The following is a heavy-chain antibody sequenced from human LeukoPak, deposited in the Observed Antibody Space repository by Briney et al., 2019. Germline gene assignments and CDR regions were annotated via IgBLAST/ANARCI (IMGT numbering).Heavy chain of an antibody. CDR1: GYTFTSYY. V-gene: IGHV1-69*02. Sequence: SVKVSCKASGYTFTSYYMHWVRQAPGQGLEWMGTFIPIPGIANYAQKFQGRVTITADKSASTAYMELSSLRSEDTAVYYCARSTVTREYWGQGTLVTVSS. CDR2: FIPIPGIA. J-gene: IGHJ4*02. CDR3: ARSTVTREY. D-gene: IGHD4-17*01.